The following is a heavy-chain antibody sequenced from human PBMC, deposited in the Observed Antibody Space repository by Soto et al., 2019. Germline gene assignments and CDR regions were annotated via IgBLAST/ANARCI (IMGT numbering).Heavy chain of an antibody. V-gene: IGHV4-39*01. J-gene: IGHJ4*02. Sequence: SQTLSLTCSVSGGSISGSSFHWGWIRQPPGKGLEWIGSIYYSGSTYYNPSLKSRVTISVDTSKNQFSLKLSSVTAADTAVYYCARHTPAISISDHWGQGTLVTVSS. CDR3: ARHTPAISISDH. D-gene: IGHD2-15*01. CDR2: IYYSGST. CDR1: GGSISGSSFH.